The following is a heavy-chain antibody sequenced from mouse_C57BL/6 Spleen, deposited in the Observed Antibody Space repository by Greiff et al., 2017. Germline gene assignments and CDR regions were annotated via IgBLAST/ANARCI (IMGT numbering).Heavy chain of an antibody. D-gene: IGHD1-1*02. CDR1: GYTFTSYW. V-gene: IGHV1-61*01. J-gene: IGHJ2*01. CDR2: IYPSDSET. Sequence: QVQLQQPGAELVRPGSSVKLSCKASGYTFTSYWMDWVKLRPGQGLEWIGNIYPSDSETHYNQKFKDKATLTVDKSSSTAYMQLSSLTSEDSAVYYCARYGGREAPFDYWGQGTTLTVSS. CDR3: ARYGGREAPFDY.